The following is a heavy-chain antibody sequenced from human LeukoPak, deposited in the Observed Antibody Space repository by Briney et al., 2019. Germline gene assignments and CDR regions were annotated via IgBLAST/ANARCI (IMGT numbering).Heavy chain of an antibody. J-gene: IGHJ4*02. V-gene: IGHV3-23*01. CDR1: GFTFSDYA. CDR2: ISGSGGTT. D-gene: IGHD3-10*01. CDR3: AKTMGVIDHDY. Sequence: GGSLRLSCAASGFTFSDYAMSWVRQAPGKGLEWVSTISGSGGTTKYADSVKGRFTISRDNSKNTLYLQMNSLRAEDTAVYYCAKTMGVIDHDYWDQGTLVTVSS.